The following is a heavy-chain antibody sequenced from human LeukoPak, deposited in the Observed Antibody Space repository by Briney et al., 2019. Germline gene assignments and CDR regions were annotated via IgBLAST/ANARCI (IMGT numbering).Heavy chain of an antibody. CDR2: INPNSGGT. CDR3: ARHGPGPAYDGARLGH. V-gene: IGHV1-2*02. D-gene: IGHD3-3*01. J-gene: IGHJ4*02. CDR1: GYTFTGYY. Sequence: ASVKVSCKASGYTFTGYYMHWVRQAPGQGLEWMGWINPNSGGTNYAQKFQGRVTMTTDTSTSTAYMELRSLRSDDTAVYYCARHGPGPAYDGARLGHWGQGTLVTVSS.